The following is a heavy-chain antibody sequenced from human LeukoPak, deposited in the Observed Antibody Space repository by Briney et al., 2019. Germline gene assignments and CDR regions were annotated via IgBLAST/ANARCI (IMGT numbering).Heavy chain of an antibody. CDR1: GFTVSSNY. V-gene: IGHV3-53*04. D-gene: IGHD3-22*01. CDR2: IYSGGST. J-gene: IGHJ4*02. CDR3: ARVLFSDYDSSGYYGY. Sequence: GGSLSLSCAASGFTVSSNYMSWVRQAPGKGLEWVSVIYSGGSTYYADSVKGRFTISRHNSKNTLYLQMNSLRAEDTAVYYCARVLFSDYDSSGYYGYWGQGTLVTVPS.